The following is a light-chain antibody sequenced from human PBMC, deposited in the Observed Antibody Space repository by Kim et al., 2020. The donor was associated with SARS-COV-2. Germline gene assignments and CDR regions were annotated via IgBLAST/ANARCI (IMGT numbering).Light chain of an antibody. V-gene: IGLV3-10*01. CDR2: EGR. CDR1: ALPKKY. J-gene: IGLJ3*02. CDR3: YSTDDRGNRG. Sequence: VAPGQTARITCSGDALPKKYAYWYQQKSGQAPVLVIYEGRRRPSGIPERFSGSSSGTMTTLTISGAQVEDEADYYCYSTDDRGNRGFGGGTKLTVL.